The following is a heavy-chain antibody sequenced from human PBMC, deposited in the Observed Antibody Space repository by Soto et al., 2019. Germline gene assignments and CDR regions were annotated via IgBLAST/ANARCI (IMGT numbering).Heavy chain of an antibody. Sequence: GESLKISCKGSGYNFTSYWITWVRQMPGRGLEWMGRIDPSDSYTTYSPSFRGHVTISTDKSVSTAYLQWSSLTASDTAMYYCTRHYCSGGSCHAGWFDPWGQGTLVTVSS. CDR3: TRHYCSGGSCHAGWFDP. CDR2: IDPSDSYT. CDR1: GYNFTSYW. J-gene: IGHJ5*02. D-gene: IGHD2-15*01. V-gene: IGHV5-10-1*01.